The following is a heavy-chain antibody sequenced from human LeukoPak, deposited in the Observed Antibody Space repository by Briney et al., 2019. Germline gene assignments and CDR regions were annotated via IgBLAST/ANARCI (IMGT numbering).Heavy chain of an antibody. V-gene: IGHV1-2*02. CDR1: GYTFTGYY. CDR3: ARALLVNLGKTVEGY. D-gene: IGHD2-21*01. Sequence: GASVKVSCKASGYTFTGYYMHWVRQAPGQGLEWMGWINPNSGGTNYAQKFQGRVTMTRDTSISTAYMELSRLRSDDTAVYYCARALLVNLGKTVEGYWGQGTLVTVSS. J-gene: IGHJ4*02. CDR2: INPNSGGT.